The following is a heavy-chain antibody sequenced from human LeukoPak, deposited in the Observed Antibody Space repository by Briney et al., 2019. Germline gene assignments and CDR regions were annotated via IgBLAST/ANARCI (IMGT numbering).Heavy chain of an antibody. J-gene: IGHJ4*01. D-gene: IGHD2-8*01. CDR2: VTGNGIHT. Sequence: PGGSLRLSCAASGFTFTTYAMNWVRQAPGKRLEWVSAVTGNGIHTWYADSVKGRFTISRDNSKNTVYLQMNSLRGDDTSVYYCVKGTAKYCTIVTCYEFDSWGQGTLVAASS. V-gene: IGHV3-23*01. CDR1: GFTFTTYA. CDR3: VKGTAKYCTIVTCYEFDS.